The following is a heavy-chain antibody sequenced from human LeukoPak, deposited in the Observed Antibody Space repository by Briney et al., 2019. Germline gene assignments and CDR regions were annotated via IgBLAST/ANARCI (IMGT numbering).Heavy chain of an antibody. J-gene: IGHJ4*02. CDR3: ARHIHGESPKSKFDY. V-gene: IGHV4-34*01. CDR1: GGSFSGYY. Sequence: PSETLSLTCAVYGGSFSGYYWSWIRQPPGKGLEWIGEVNHSGSTNYNPSLKSRVTISVDTSKNQFSLKLSSVTAADTAVYYCARHIHGESPKSKFDYWGQGTLVTVSS. D-gene: IGHD3-10*01. CDR2: VNHSGST.